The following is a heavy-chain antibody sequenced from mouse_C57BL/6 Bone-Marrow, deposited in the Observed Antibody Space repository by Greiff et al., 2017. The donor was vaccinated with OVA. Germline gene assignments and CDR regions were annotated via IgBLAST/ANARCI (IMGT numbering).Heavy chain of an antibody. CDR2: ISSGSSTI. D-gene: IGHD2-3*01. J-gene: IGHJ4*01. CDR3: ARIYDGRRDAMDY. V-gene: IGHV5-17*01. Sequence: EVQRVESGGGLVKPGGSLKLSCAASGFTFSDYGMHWVRQAPEKGLEWVAYISSGSSTIYYADTVKGRFTISRDNAKNTLFLQMTSLRSEDTAMYYCARIYDGRRDAMDYWGQGTSVTVSS. CDR1: GFTFSDYG.